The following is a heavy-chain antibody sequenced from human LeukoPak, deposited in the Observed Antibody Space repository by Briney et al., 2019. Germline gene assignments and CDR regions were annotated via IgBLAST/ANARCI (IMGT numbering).Heavy chain of an antibody. D-gene: IGHD3-10*01. Sequence: SETLSLTCTVSGYSISSGYYWGWIRQPPGKGLEWIGSIYHSGSTYYNPSLKSRVTISVDTSKNQFSLKLSSVTAADTAVYYCARRRAFTMVRGVTNYYYYYMDVWGKGTTVTISS. CDR2: IYHSGST. CDR1: GYSISSGYY. CDR3: ARRRAFTMVRGVTNYYYYYMDV. J-gene: IGHJ6*03. V-gene: IGHV4-38-2*02.